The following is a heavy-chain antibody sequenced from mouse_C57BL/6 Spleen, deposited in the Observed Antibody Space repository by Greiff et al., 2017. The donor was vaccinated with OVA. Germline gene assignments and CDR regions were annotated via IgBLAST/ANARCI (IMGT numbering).Heavy chain of an antibody. CDR2: IYPGDGDT. Sequence: VKLVESGAELVKPGASVKISCKASGYAFSSYWMNWVKQRPGKGLEWIGQIYPGDGDTNYNGKFKGKATLTADKSSSTAYMQLSSLTSEDSAVYFCVRSYYGRSYRDYYFDYWGQGTTLTVSS. D-gene: IGHD1-1*01. V-gene: IGHV1-80*01. CDR1: GYAFSSYW. J-gene: IGHJ2*01. CDR3: VRSYYGRSYRDYYFDY.